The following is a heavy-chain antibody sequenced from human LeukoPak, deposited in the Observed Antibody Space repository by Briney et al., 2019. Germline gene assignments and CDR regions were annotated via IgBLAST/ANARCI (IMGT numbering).Heavy chain of an antibody. J-gene: IGHJ4*02. CDR3: AREAYYDFWSGYYTGMGGYFDY. V-gene: IGHV3-21*01. CDR1: GFTFSSYS. Sequence: PGGSLRLSCAASGFTFSSYSMNWVRQAPGKGLEWVSSISSSSSYIYYADSVKGRFTISRDNAKNSLYLQMNSLRAEDTAVYYCAREAYYDFWSGYYTGMGGYFDYWGQGTLVTVSS. CDR2: ISSSSSYI. D-gene: IGHD3-3*01.